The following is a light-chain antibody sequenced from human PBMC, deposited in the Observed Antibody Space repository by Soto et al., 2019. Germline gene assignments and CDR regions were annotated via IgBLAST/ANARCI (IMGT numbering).Light chain of an antibody. CDR2: DAS. V-gene: IGKV3-11*01. CDR1: QSVSSS. J-gene: IGKJ5*01. CDR3: HHRGNGIT. Sequence: EVVLTQSPATLALSPAYTSTLSCGASQSVSSSLAWYQQKPGQAPRLLIYDASSRATGIPARFSGSGSGTDFTLTISSLEPEDFAVYYCHHRGNGITFGQGTRLEI.